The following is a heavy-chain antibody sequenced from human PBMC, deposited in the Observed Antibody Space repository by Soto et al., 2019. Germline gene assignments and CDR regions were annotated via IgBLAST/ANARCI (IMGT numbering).Heavy chain of an antibody. CDR1: GGSISSGGYY. J-gene: IGHJ5*02. D-gene: IGHD6-19*01. Sequence: SETLSLTCTVSGGSISSGGYYWSWIRQHPGKGLEWIGYIYYSGSTYYNPSLKGRVTISVDTSKNQFSLKLSSVTAADTAVYYCARAPAVAGTFWFDPWGQGTLVTVSS. CDR2: IYYSGST. V-gene: IGHV4-31*03. CDR3: ARAPAVAGTFWFDP.